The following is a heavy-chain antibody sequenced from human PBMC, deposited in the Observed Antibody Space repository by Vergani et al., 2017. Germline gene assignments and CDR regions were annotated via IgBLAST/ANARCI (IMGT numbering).Heavy chain of an antibody. J-gene: IGHJ1*01. CDR3: ARDRRDTAMVGDAEYFQH. D-gene: IGHD5-18*01. CDR1: GYTFTSYG. CDR2: ISAYNGNT. V-gene: IGHV1-18*01. Sequence: QVQLVQSGAEVKKPGASVKVSCKASGYTFTSYGISWVRQAPGQGLEWMGWISAYNGNTNYAQKRQGRVTMTTDTSTSTAYMELRSLRSDDTAVYYCARDRRDTAMVGDAEYFQHWGQGTLVTVSS.